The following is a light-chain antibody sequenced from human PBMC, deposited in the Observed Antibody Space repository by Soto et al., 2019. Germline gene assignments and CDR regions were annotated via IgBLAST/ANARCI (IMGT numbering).Light chain of an antibody. J-gene: IGLJ3*02. CDR3: ISYIPSTTTHWV. V-gene: IGLV2-8*01. CDR2: EVT. Sequence: QSVLTQPPSASGSLGQSVTISCTGTSSDIGRYEFVSWYQHHPGKAPKLIIYEVTERPSGVPDRFSGSKSGDTASLTISGLQAEDEADYYCISYIPSTTTHWVFGGGTKVTVL. CDR1: SSDIGRYEF.